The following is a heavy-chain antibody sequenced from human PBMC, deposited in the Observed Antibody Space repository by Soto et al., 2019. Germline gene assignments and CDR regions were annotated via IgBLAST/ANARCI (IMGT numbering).Heavy chain of an antibody. J-gene: IGHJ5*02. V-gene: IGHV1-46*01. D-gene: IGHD6-13*01. CDR1: GYTFTSYY. CDR2: INPSGGYT. Sequence: ASVKVSCKASGYTFTSYYMNWVRQAPGQGLEWLGIINPSGGYTTYAQRFLGRVTMTSDTSKNQLSLNLRSVTVADTAVYYCARGGIAGHWFDPWGQGILVTVSS. CDR3: ARGGIAGHWFDP.